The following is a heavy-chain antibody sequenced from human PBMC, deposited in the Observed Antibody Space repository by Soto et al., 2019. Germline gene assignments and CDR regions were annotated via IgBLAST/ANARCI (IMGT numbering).Heavy chain of an antibody. V-gene: IGHV4-59*12. J-gene: IGHJ3*02. D-gene: IGHD4-17*01. CDR1: GGSISSYY. CDR3: ARDVYGDYAFDI. CDR2: IYYSGST. Sequence: PSESLSLTCTVSGGSISSYYWSWIRQPPGKGLEWIGYIYYSGSTYYNPSLKSRVTISVDTSKNQFSLKLSSVTAADTAVYYCARDVYGDYAFDIWGQGTMVTVSS.